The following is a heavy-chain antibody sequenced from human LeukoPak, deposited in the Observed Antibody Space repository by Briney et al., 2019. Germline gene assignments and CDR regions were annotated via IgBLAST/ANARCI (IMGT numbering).Heavy chain of an antibody. CDR3: ARGHYYDTSGAFDI. Sequence: SQTLSLTCTVSGGSISSGGYYWSWIRQPPGKGLEWIGYIYHSGSTYYNPSLKSRVTISVDRSKNQFSLKLSSVTAADTAVYYCARGHYYDTSGAFDIWGQGTMVTVSS. D-gene: IGHD3-22*01. CDR1: GGSISSGGYY. J-gene: IGHJ3*02. V-gene: IGHV4-30-2*01. CDR2: IYHSGST.